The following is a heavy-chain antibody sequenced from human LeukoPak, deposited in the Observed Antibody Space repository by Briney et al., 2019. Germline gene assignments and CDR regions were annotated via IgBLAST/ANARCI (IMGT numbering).Heavy chain of an antibody. J-gene: IGHJ5*02. CDR1: GASISSHY. Sequence: SETLSLTCTVSGASISSHYWSWIRQPPGKGLEWIGYISHSGTTVYNPSLKSRVIIFGDTSKNQFSLRLTSLTAADTAVYYCARHATGSYSVPWLDPWGQGTMVTVSS. CDR3: ARHATGSYSVPWLDP. D-gene: IGHD3-10*01. V-gene: IGHV4-59*08. CDR2: ISHSGTT.